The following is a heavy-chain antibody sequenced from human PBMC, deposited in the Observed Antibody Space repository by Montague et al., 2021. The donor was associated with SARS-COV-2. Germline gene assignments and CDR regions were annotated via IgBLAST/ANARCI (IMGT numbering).Heavy chain of an antibody. V-gene: IGHV6-1*01. Sequence: CAISGDSVSSNSVAWNSIRQSPSRGLEWLGRTYYRSKWYNDYAVSVKSRITINPDTSKNQFSLQLNSVTPEDTAVYYCARGGWGAPGTGRLFDYWGQGTLGTVSS. CDR3: ARGGWGAPGTGRLFDY. D-gene: IGHD3-10*01. CDR1: GDSVSSNSVA. J-gene: IGHJ4*02. CDR2: TYYRSKWYN.